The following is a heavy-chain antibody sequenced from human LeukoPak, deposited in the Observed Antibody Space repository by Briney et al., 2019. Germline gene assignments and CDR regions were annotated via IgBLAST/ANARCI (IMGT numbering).Heavy chain of an antibody. D-gene: IGHD2-2*01. CDR2: INHSGST. CDR1: GGSFSGYY. V-gene: IGHV4-34*01. J-gene: IGHJ6*03. Sequence: SETLSLTCAVYGGSFSGYYWSWIRQPPGKGLEWIWEINHSGSTNYNPSLKSRVTISVDTSKNQFSLKLSSVTAADTAVYYRASLGPVVPAAAIFYYMDVWGKGTTVTVSS. CDR3: ASLGPVVPAAAIFYYMDV.